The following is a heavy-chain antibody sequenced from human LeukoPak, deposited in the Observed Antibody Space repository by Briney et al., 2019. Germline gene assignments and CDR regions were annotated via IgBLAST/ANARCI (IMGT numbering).Heavy chain of an antibody. J-gene: IGHJ4*02. CDR2: ISGSGGST. CDR1: GFSFSNYG. V-gene: IGHV3-23*01. D-gene: IGHD3-10*01. Sequence: GGSLRLSCAASGFSFSNYGMTWVRQAPGKGLEWVSAISGSGGSTYYADSVKGRFTISRDNSKNTLYLQMNSLRAEDTAVYYCAKVGIYYYGSGSYQPFDYWGQGTLVTVSS. CDR3: AKVGIYYYGSGSYQPFDY.